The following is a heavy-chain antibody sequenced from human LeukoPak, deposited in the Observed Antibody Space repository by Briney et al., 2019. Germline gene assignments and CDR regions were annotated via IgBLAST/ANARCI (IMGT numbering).Heavy chain of an antibody. CDR3: ARHLGYCTRITCYSWFDP. CDR1: GGSISGYY. Sequence: SETLSLTCNVSGGSISGYYWSWIRQPPGKGLEWIGYISNSGSTNYNPSLKSRVTISVDTSKNQFSLKLSSVTAADTAVYYCARHLGYCTRITCYSWFDPWGQGTRVTVSS. J-gene: IGHJ5*02. D-gene: IGHD2-2*02. V-gene: IGHV4-59*08. CDR2: ISNSGST.